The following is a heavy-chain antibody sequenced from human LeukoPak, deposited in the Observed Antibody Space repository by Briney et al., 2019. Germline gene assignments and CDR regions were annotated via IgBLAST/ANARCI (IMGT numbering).Heavy chain of an antibody. CDR2: MNPNSGNT. CDR3: ARGRILYSTPRLFDP. V-gene: IGHV1-8*01. J-gene: IGHJ5*02. CDR1: GYTFTSYD. Sequence: ASVKVSCKASGYTFTSYDINWVRQATGQGLEWMGWMNPNSGNTGYAQKFQGRVTMTRNTSISTAYMELISLRSGDTAVYYCARGRILYSTPRLFDPWGQGTLVTVSS. D-gene: IGHD2-8*01.